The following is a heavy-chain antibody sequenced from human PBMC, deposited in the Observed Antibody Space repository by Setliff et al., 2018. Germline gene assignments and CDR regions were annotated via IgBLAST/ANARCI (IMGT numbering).Heavy chain of an antibody. D-gene: IGHD3-10*01. J-gene: IGHJ5*02. CDR1: GVTVSDAW. V-gene: IGHV3-15*01. CDR3: VKLVPQAISSDP. CDR2: IKSKTDGGPT. Sequence: LRLSCAASGVTVSDAWMGWVRQTPGEGLDWVGRIKSKTDGGPTDYAAPVKGRFTISRDDSKNTLYLQMNSLKTEDTAIYYCVKLVPQAISSDPWGQGTLVTVSS.